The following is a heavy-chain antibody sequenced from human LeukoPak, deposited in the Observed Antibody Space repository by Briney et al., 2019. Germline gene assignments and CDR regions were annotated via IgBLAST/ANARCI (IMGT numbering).Heavy chain of an antibody. Sequence: GGSLRLSCAASGFTFSTYSMNWIRQAPEKGLEWLLYISSGSTDIYYADSLRGRFTISRENAKNSLYLQMNSLRAGDTAVYYCVRLREGAFDIWGQGTMVTVSS. CDR1: GFTFSTYS. V-gene: IGHV3-48*01. D-gene: IGHD1-26*01. CDR2: ISSGSTDI. J-gene: IGHJ3*02. CDR3: VRLREGAFDI.